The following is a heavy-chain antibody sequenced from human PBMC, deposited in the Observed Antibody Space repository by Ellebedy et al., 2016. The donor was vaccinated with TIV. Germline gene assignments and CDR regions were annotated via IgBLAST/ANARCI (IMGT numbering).Heavy chain of an antibody. D-gene: IGHD1-26*01. J-gene: IGHJ4*02. Sequence: GESLKISCAASGFTFSSYWMHWVRQAPGKGLVWVSRINTDGKTIDYADSVKGRFTISRDNAKNTLYLQMNSLRPEDTGVYFCARAGSYRFDYWGQGSLVTVSS. CDR2: INTDGKTI. CDR1: GFTFSSYW. CDR3: ARAGSYRFDY. V-gene: IGHV3-74*01.